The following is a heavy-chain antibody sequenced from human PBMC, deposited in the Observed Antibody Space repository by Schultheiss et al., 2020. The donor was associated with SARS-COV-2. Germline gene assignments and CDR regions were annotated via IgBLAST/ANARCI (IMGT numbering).Heavy chain of an antibody. CDR2: TNSLSNYI. CDR1: GFIFSDYS. J-gene: IGHJ6*02. CDR3: ARDNTYYGPMDV. D-gene: IGHD3-10*01. Sequence: GGSLRLSCAASGFIFSDYSMNWVRQAPGKGLEWVSSTNSLSNYIYYSDSVKGRFTISRDNAKNSVYLQMNSLRAEDTAVYYCARDNTYYGPMDVWGQGTTVTVSS. V-gene: IGHV3-21*04.